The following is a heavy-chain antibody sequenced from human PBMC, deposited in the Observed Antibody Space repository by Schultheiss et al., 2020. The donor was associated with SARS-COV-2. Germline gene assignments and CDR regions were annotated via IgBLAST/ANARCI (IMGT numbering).Heavy chain of an antibody. V-gene: IGHV3-48*04. CDR2: ISSSGSSI. J-gene: IGHJ4*02. D-gene: IGHD6-19*01. CDR1: GFTFSSYA. CDR3: ARDGWTEGPFDY. Sequence: GGSLRLSCAASGFTFSSYAMSWVRQAPGKGLEWVAYISSSGSSIFYADSVKGRFTISRDNSNNSLYLQMNSLRGEDTAVYYCARDGWTEGPFDYWGQGTLVTVSS.